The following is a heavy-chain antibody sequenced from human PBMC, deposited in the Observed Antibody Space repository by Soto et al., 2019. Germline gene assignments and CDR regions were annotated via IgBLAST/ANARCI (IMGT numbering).Heavy chain of an antibody. V-gene: IGHV5-10-1*01. Sequence: PGESLKISCKGSGYSFTSYWISWVHQMPGKGLEWMGRIDPSGSYTNYSPSFQGHVTISADKSISTAYLQWSSLKASDTAMYYCARFPPIYDILTGSYGMDVWGQGTTVTVSS. CDR3: ARFPPIYDILTGSYGMDV. CDR2: IDPSGSYT. D-gene: IGHD3-9*01. J-gene: IGHJ6*02. CDR1: GYSFTSYW.